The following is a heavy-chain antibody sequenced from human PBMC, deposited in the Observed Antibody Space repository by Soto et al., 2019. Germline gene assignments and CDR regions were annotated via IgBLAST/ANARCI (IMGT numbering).Heavy chain of an antibody. CDR3: ARDHGSRMDY. CDR1: GFTFSSYA. Sequence: EVQLVESGGGLVQHGGSLRLSCAASGFTFSSYAMHWVRQAPGKGLEYVSAISSNGGSTYYANSVKGRFTISRDNSKNTLYLQMGSLRAEDMAVYYCARDHGSRMDYWGQGTLVTVSS. V-gene: IGHV3-64*01. D-gene: IGHD1-26*01. CDR2: ISSNGGST. J-gene: IGHJ4*02.